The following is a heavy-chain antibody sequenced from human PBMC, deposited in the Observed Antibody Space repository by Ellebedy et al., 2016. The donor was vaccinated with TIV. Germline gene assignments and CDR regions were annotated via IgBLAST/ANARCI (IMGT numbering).Heavy chain of an antibody. CDR1: GFTFSDYY. CDR3: ARTYYDFWSGYESDWFDP. D-gene: IGHD3-3*01. J-gene: IGHJ5*02. CDR2: ISSSGSTI. V-gene: IGHV3-11*01. Sequence: GESLKISCAASGFTFSDYYMSWIRQAPGKGLEWVSYISSSGSTIYYADSVKGRFTISRDNAKNSLYLQMNSLRAEDTAVYYCARTYYDFWSGYESDWFDPWGQGTLVTVSS.